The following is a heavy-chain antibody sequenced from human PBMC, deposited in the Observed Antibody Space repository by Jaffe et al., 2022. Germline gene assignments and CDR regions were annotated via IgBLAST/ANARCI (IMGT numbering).Heavy chain of an antibody. D-gene: IGHD3-10*01. V-gene: IGHV3-11*01. Sequence: QVQLVESGGGLVKPGGSLRLSCAASGFTFSDYYMSWIRQAPGKGLEWVSYISSSGSTIYYADSVKGRFTISRDNAKNSLYLQMNSLRAEDTAVYYCARSGKDVLLWFRELLRWHFDYWGQGTLVTVSS. CDR3: ARSGKDVLLWFRELLRWHFDY. J-gene: IGHJ4*02. CDR1: GFTFSDYY. CDR2: ISSSGSTI.